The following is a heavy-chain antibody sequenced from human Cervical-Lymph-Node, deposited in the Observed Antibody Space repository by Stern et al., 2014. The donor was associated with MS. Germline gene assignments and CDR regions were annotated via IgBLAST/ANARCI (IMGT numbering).Heavy chain of an antibody. Sequence: EVQLVESGAEVTKPGESLKISCKASGYRFSSFWIGWVRPMPGQGLEWLGGIYPGDSDTKYSPSFEGQVTISVDKSISTAYLQWSSLKASDTAMYYCATDHIPVPGIGGAHADYWGQGTLVTVS. J-gene: IGHJ4*02. CDR2: IYPGDSDT. CDR3: ATDHIPVPGIGGAHADY. CDR1: GYRFSSFW. D-gene: IGHD6-19*01. V-gene: IGHV5-51*03.